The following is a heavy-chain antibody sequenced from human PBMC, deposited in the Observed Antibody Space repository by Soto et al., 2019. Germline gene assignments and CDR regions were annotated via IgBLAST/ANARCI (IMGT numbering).Heavy chain of an antibody. V-gene: IGHV3-23*01. CDR2: ISGSGGST. Sequence: PGGSLRLSCAASGFTFSSYAMSWVRQAPGKGLEWVSAISGSGGSTYYADSVKGRFTISRDNSKNTLYLQMNSLRAEDTAVYYCAKYYDFWSGYYMMRGYYYYYYIDVWAKRTTVTGSS. D-gene: IGHD3-3*01. J-gene: IGHJ6*03. CDR3: AKYYDFWSGYYMMRGYYYYYYIDV. CDR1: GFTFSSYA.